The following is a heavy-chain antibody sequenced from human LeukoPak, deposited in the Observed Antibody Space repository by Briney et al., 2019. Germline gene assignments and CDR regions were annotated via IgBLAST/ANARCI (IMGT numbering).Heavy chain of an antibody. CDR1: GFXLSSNY. CDR2: IYCGGGT. CDR3: ARDGTCGGACKGAFDI. D-gene: IGHD2-21*02. Sequence: GGSLRLSCAASGFXLSSNYMSWVRQAPGKGLKWVSVIYCGGGTYYADSVKGRFTISRDNSKNTLYLQMNSLRAEDTAVYYCARDGTCGGACKGAFDIWGQGKMITVSS. V-gene: IGHV3-66*01. J-gene: IGHJ3*02.